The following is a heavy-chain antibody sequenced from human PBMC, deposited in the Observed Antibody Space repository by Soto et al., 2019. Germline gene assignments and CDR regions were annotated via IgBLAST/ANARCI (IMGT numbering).Heavy chain of an antibody. CDR2: ISGSGGST. CDR3: ANSPGYGDYAWNYCYGMDV. CDR1: GFTFSSYA. J-gene: IGHJ6*02. Sequence: LRLSCAASGFTFSSYAMSWVRQAPGKGLEWVSAISGSGGSTYYADSVKGRFTISRDNSKNTLYLQMNSLRAEDTAVYYCANSPGYGDYAWNYCYGMDVWGQGTTVTVSS. V-gene: IGHV3-23*01. D-gene: IGHD4-17*01.